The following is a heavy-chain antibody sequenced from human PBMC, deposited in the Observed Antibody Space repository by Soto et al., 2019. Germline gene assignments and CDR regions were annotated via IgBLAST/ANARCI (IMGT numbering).Heavy chain of an antibody. Sequence: ASVKVSCKASGYIFSSYGITWVRQAPGQGLEWMGWISVYKGNPNYAQKFQGRVTMTTDTPTSTAYMELRSLRSDDTAVYYCARGGMDVWGQGTTVTVSS. J-gene: IGHJ6*02. CDR1: GYIFSSYG. V-gene: IGHV1-18*04. CDR3: ARGGMDV. CDR2: ISVYKGNP.